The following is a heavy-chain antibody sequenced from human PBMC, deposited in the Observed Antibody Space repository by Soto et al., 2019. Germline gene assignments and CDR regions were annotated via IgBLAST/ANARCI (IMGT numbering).Heavy chain of an antibody. D-gene: IGHD3-10*01. V-gene: IGHV3-7*01. CDR2: IKQDGSEK. CDR1: GFTFSGYW. Sequence: PGGSLRLSCAASGFTFSGYWMTWVRQAPGKGLEWVANIKQDGSEKNYVDSVKGRFTISRDNAKSSLYLQMNSLRGEDTAVYYCARDRVGFIAKSDFDSWGQGTLVTVSS. CDR3: ARDRVGFIAKSDFDS. J-gene: IGHJ4*02.